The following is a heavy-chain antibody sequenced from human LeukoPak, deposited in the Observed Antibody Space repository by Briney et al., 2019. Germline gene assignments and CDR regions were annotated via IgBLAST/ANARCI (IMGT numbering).Heavy chain of an antibody. CDR2: IYYSGST. J-gene: IGHJ4*02. CDR3: ARDLSVLTGYMGY. CDR1: GGSISSYY. Sequence: PSETLSLTCTVSGGSISSYYWSWIRQPPGKGLEWIGYIYYSGSTNYNPSLKSRVTISVDTSKNQFSLKLSSVTAADTAVYYCARDLSVLTGYMGYWGQGTLVTVSS. D-gene: IGHD3-9*01. V-gene: IGHV4-59*12.